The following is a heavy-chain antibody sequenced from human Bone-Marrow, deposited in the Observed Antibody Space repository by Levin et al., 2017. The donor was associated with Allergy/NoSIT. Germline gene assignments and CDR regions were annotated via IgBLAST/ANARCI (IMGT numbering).Heavy chain of an antibody. CDR1: GFSFGDYA. J-gene: IGHJ6*03. CDR3: TRTPGYGYCTTNICYRGWDDYYMDV. Sequence: GESLKISCTASGFSFGDYAIYWFRQAPGEGLEWVGFIKSKGYGGTAEYAASVKDRFTISRDDSKSIAYLQMNSLNSEDTAVYYCTRTPGYGYCTTNICYRGWDDYYMDVWGKGTTVTVSS. CDR2: IKSKGYGGTA. D-gene: IGHD2-8*01. V-gene: IGHV3-49*03.